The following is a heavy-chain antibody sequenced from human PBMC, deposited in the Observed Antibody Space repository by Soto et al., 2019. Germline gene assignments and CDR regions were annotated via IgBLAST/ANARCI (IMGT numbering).Heavy chain of an antibody. Sequence: ASLKVYCKSSGCTFTSYGISCVRHAPGQGLEWMGWINAGNGNTKYSQKFQGRVTITRDTSASTAYMELSSLRSEDTAVYYCARGLNGYLHYFEYWGQGTPVTVSS. D-gene: IGHD5-18*01. J-gene: IGHJ4*02. CDR2: INAGNGNT. V-gene: IGHV1-3*01. CDR1: GCTFTSYG. CDR3: ARGLNGYLHYFEY.